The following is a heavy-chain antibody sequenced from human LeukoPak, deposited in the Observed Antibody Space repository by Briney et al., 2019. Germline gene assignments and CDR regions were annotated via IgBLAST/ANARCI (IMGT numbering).Heavy chain of an antibody. CDR3: ARGGYSYDSFRLYFDY. D-gene: IGHD5-18*01. CDR2: IYYSGST. Sequence: PSETLSLTCTVSGGSISSSSYYWGWIRQPPGKGLEWIGSIYYSGSTYYNPSLKSRVTISLDMSKNQFSLKLNSVTAADTAVYYCARGGYSYDSFRLYFDYWGQGTLVTVSS. J-gene: IGHJ4*02. V-gene: IGHV4-39*07. CDR1: GGSISSSSYY.